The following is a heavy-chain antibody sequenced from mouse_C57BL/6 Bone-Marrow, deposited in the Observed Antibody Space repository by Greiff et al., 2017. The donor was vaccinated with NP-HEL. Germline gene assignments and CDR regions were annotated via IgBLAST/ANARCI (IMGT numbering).Heavy chain of an antibody. D-gene: IGHD1-1*01. J-gene: IGHJ1*03. CDR1: GISITTGNYR. CDR2: IYYSGTI. V-gene: IGHV3-5*01. Sequence: EVMLVESGPGLVKPSQTVFLTCTVTGISITTGNYRWSWIRQFPGNKLEWIGYIYYSGTITYNPSLTSRTTITRDTPKNQFFLEMNSLTAEDTATYYCARAHYYGSSYWYFDVWGTGTTVTVSS. CDR3: ARAHYYGSSYWYFDV.